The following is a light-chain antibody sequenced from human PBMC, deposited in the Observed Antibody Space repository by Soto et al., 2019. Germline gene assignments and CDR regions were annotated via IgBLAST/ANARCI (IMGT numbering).Light chain of an antibody. Sequence: EIVMTQSPATLSVSPGERATLSCRASQSVSSNLAWYQQKPGQAPRLLIYGASTRATGIPARFSGSGSGTEFTLTISSLQSEDYAVYYCQQRSNWPPVTFGPGTRVDLK. CDR2: GAS. V-gene: IGKV3-15*01. J-gene: IGKJ3*01. CDR3: QQRSNWPPVT. CDR1: QSVSSN.